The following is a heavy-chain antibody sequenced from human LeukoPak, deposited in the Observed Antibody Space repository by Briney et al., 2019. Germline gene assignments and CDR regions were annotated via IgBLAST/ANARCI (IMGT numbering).Heavy chain of an antibody. J-gene: IGHJ3*02. CDR2: ISYDGSNK. CDR1: GFTFSSYG. Sequence: PGGSLRLSCAASGFTFSSYGMHWVRQAPGKGLEWVAVISYDGSNKYYADSVKGRFTISRDNSKNTLYLQMNSLRAEDTAVYYCAKDISPSGWYGGAFDIWGQGTMVTVSS. CDR3: AKDISPSGWYGGAFDI. D-gene: IGHD6-19*01. V-gene: IGHV3-30*18.